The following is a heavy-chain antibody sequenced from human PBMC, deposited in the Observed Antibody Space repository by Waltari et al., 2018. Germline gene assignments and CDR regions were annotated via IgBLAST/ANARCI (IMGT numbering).Heavy chain of an antibody. V-gene: IGHV1-18*01. CDR2: ISAYNGNT. J-gene: IGHJ4*02. CDR1: GYTFTSYG. CDR3: ARVSGKRSSGSLDY. Sequence: VQLVQSGAEVKKPGASVTVSCKADGYTFTSYGLSWVRQAPGQGLEWMGWISAYNGNTNYAQKLQGRVTMTTDTSTSTAYMELRSLRSDDTAVYYCARVSGKRSSGSLDYWGQGTLVTVSS. D-gene: IGHD6-19*01.